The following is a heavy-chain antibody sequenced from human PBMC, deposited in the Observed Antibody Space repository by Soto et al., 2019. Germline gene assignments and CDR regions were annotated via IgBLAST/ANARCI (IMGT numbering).Heavy chain of an antibody. J-gene: IGHJ6*02. V-gene: IGHV4-59*08. D-gene: IGHD5-18*01. CDR2: IYYSGNT. CDR3: ARQGPYSYGYYYYGMDV. CDR1: GGSISSYY. Sequence: SETLSLTCTVSGGSISSYYWSWIRQPPGKGLEWIGYIYYSGNTNYNPSLKSRVTISVDTSKNQFSLKLSSVTAADTVVYYCARQGPYSYGYYYYGMDVWGQGTTVTVSS.